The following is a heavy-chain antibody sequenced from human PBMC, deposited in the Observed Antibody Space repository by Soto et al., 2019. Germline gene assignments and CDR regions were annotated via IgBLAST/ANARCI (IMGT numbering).Heavy chain of an antibody. CDR2: IVVGSGNT. Sequence: ASVKVSCKASGFTFTSSAVQWVRQARGQRLEWIGWIVVGSGNTNYAQKFQERVTITRDMSTSTAYMELSSLRSEDTAVYYCAADSQQLDSPPFDCWGQGTLVTVSS. CDR3: AADSQQLDSPPFDC. D-gene: IGHD6-13*01. J-gene: IGHJ4*02. CDR1: GFTFTSSA. V-gene: IGHV1-58*01.